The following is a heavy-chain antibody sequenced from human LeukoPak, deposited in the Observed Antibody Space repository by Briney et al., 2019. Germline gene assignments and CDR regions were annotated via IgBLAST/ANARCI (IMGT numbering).Heavy chain of an antibody. D-gene: IGHD4/OR15-4a*01. Sequence: GGSLRLSCAASGFTFSSYAMHWVRQAPGKGLEWVAVISYDGSNKYYADSVKGRFTISRDNSKNTLYLQMNSLRAEDTAVYYCAKLDDCGRGFAPGCSSESDYYYYMDVWGKGTTVTVSS. V-gene: IGHV3-30-3*01. CDR1: GFTFSSYA. CDR3: AKLDDCGRGFAPGCSSESDYYYYMDV. J-gene: IGHJ6*03. CDR2: ISYDGSNK.